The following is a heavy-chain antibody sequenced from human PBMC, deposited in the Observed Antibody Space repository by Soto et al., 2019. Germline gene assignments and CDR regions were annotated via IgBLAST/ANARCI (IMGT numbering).Heavy chain of an antibody. J-gene: IGHJ3*02. D-gene: IGHD3-16*01. Sequence: ASVKVSCKASGYTFTGYYMHWVRQAPGQGLEWMGWINPNSGGTNYAQKFQGRVTMTRDTSISTAYMELSRLRSDDTAVYYCAGVGSLGEFIGFDIWGQGTMVTVSS. CDR2: INPNSGGT. CDR1: GYTFTGYY. CDR3: AGVGSLGEFIGFDI. V-gene: IGHV1-2*02.